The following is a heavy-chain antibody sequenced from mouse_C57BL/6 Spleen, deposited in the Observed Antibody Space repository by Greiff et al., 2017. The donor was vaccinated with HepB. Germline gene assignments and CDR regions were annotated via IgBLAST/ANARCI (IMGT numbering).Heavy chain of an antibody. D-gene: IGHD1-1*01. CDR1: GFNIKDDY. CDR2: IDPENGDT. V-gene: IGHV14-4*01. Sequence: VQLQQSGAELVRPGASVKLSCTASGFNIKDDYMHWVKQRPEQGLEWIGWIDPENGDTESASKFQGKATITADTSSNTAYLPLSSLTSEDTAVYYCTTHHYYGSSFYYFDYWGQGTTLTVSS. CDR3: TTHHYYGSSFYYFDY. J-gene: IGHJ2*01.